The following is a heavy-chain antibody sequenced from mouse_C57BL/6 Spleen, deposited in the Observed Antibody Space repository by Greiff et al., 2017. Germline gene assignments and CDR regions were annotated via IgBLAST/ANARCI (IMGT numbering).Heavy chain of an antibody. Sequence: EVKLVESGPELVKPGASVKISCKASGYSFTDYNMNWVKQSNGKSLEWIGVINPNYGTTSYNQKFKGKATLTVDQSSSTAYMQLNSLTSEDSAVYYCALEGYYGSSFYYFDDWGQGTTLTVSS. CDR2: INPNYGTT. J-gene: IGHJ2*01. CDR3: ALEGYYGSSFYYFDD. V-gene: IGHV1-39*01. CDR1: GYSFTDYN. D-gene: IGHD1-1*01.